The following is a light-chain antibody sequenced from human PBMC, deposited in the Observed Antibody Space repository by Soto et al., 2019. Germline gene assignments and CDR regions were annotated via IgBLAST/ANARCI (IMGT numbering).Light chain of an antibody. Sequence: EIVMTQSPATLSLSPGERATLSWRASQSITRNLAWYQQTPGQAPRLLIYGASTRATGIPARFSGSGSGAEFTLTISSPQSEDFAVYYCQQYNNWPMWTFGQGTKVDIK. CDR2: GAS. CDR1: QSITRN. V-gene: IGKV3-15*01. J-gene: IGKJ1*01. CDR3: QQYNNWPMWT.